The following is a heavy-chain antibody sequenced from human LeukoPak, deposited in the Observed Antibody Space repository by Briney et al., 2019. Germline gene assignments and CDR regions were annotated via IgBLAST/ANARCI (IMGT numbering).Heavy chain of an antibody. CDR1: GFTFNNYA. J-gene: IGHJ4*02. CDR3: TTDRRELTIFGVVSMDY. CDR2: IKSKTDGGTT. D-gene: IGHD3-3*01. V-gene: IGHV3-15*01. Sequence: PGGSLRLSCAASGFTFNNYAMSWVRQAPGKGLEWVGRIKSKTDGGTTDYATPVKGRFTISRDDSKNTLYLQMNSLKTEDTAVYYCTTDRRELTIFGVVSMDYWGQGTLVTVSS.